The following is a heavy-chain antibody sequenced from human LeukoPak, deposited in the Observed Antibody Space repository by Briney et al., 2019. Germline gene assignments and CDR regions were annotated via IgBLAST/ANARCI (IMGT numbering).Heavy chain of an antibody. D-gene: IGHD4-17*01. CDR1: GFTFSNTW. J-gene: IGHJ4*02. CDR3: AAQGGSGDLRY. CDR2: IKRIIDGGIT. V-gene: IGHV3-15*01. Sequence: GGSLRLSCAVSGFTFSNTWMNWVRQAPGKGLEWVGRIKRIIDGGITDYAAPVKGRFTVSRDDSINTLYLQMSSLKTEDTAVYYCAAQGGSGDLRYWGQGTLVTVSS.